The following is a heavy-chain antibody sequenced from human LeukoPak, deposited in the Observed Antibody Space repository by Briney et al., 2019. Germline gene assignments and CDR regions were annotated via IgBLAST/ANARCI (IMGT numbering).Heavy chain of an antibody. V-gene: IGHV3-30*14. Sequence: GRSLRLSCAASGFTFSSYAMHWVRQAPGKGLEWVAVISYDGSNKYYADSVKGRFTISRDNSKNTLHLQMNSLRAEDTAVYYCARDEGHVDTAMAYDYWGQGTLVTVSS. J-gene: IGHJ4*02. D-gene: IGHD5-18*01. CDR1: GFTFSSYA. CDR2: ISYDGSNK. CDR3: ARDEGHVDTAMAYDY.